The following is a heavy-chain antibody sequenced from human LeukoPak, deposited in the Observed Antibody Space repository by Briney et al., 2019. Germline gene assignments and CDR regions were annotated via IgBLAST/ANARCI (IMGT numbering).Heavy chain of an antibody. J-gene: IGHJ4*02. CDR1: GFTFSSYG. D-gene: IGHD5-18*01. Sequence: PGGSLRLSCAASGFTFSSYGMHWVRQAPGKGLEWVEVIWYDGSNKYYADSVKGRFTISRDNSKNTLYLQMNSLRAEDTAVYYCAMWIQVWKFDYWGQGTLVTVSS. CDR2: IWYDGSNK. CDR3: AMWIQVWKFDY. V-gene: IGHV3-33*01.